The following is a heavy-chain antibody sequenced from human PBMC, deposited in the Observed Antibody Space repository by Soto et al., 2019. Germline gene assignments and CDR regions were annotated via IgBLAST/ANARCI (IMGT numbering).Heavy chain of an antibody. CDR1: GFTFSSYS. V-gene: IGHV3-21*01. CDR3: ARDHSSGWYFDY. CDR2: ISSSSSYI. J-gene: IGHJ4*02. D-gene: IGHD6-19*01. Sequence: GGSLRLSCAASGFTFSSYSMNWVRQAPGKGLEWVSSISSSSSYIYYADSVKGRFTISRDNAKNSLYLQMNSLRAEDKAVYYCARDHSSGWYFDYWGQGTLVTVSS.